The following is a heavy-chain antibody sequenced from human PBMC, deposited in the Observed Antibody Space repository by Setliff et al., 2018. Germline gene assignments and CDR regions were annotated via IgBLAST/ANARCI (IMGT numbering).Heavy chain of an antibody. CDR3: ARDRGSGSYFLRYFDY. Sequence: PGGSLRLSCAASRFTFSSYSMNWVRQAPGKGLEWVSYISSSSSTIYYADSVKGRFTISRDNAKNSLYLQMNSLRAEDTAVYYCARDRGSGSYFLRYFDYWGQGTLVTVSS. CDR2: ISSSSSTI. CDR1: RFTFSSYS. J-gene: IGHJ4*02. D-gene: IGHD1-26*01. V-gene: IGHV3-48*01.